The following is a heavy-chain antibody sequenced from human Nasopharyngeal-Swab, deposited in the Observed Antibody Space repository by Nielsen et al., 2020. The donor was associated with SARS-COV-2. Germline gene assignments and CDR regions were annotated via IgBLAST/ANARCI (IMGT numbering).Heavy chain of an antibody. CDR2: IYYSGST. D-gene: IGHD1-26*01. J-gene: IGHJ4*02. Sequence: WIRQPPGKGLEWIGYIYYSGSTYYNPSLKSRVTISVDTSKNQFSLKLSSVTAADTAVYYCARVGGGNYYFDYWGQGTLVTVSS. V-gene: IGHV4-31*02. CDR3: ARVGGGNYYFDY.